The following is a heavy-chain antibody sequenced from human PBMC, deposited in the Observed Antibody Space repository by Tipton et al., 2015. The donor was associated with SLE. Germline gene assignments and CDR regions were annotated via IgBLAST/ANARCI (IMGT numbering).Heavy chain of an antibody. V-gene: IGHV5-51*01. CDR3: ARQGSSAWSRMDV. J-gene: IGHJ6*02. D-gene: IGHD6-13*01. Sequence: QLVQSGAEVKKPGESLKISCKGSEYGFANYGIGWVRQMPGKGLEWMGIIYPGDYDTRYSPSFQGQVTISADRSISTAYLQWSTLKASDTAMYFCARQGSSAWSRMDVWGQGTTVTVSS. CDR2: IYPGDYDT. CDR1: EYGFANYG.